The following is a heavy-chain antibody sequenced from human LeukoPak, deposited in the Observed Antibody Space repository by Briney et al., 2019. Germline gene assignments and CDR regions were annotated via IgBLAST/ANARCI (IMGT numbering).Heavy chain of an antibody. CDR2: IYYSGST. D-gene: IGHD4-17*01. V-gene: IGHV4-39*07. J-gene: IGHJ6*02. CDR1: GGSISSSSYY. Sequence: PSETLSLTCTVSGGSISSSSYYWGWIRQPPGKGLEWIGSIYYSGSTYYNPSLKSRVTISVDTSKNQFSLKLSSVTAADTAVYYCARSTVGREGYYYYYGMDVWGQGTTVTVSS. CDR3: ARSTVGREGYYYYYGMDV.